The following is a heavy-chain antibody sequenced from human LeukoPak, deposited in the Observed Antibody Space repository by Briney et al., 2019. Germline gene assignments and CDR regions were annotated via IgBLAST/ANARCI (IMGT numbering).Heavy chain of an antibody. CDR1: GGSISSGSYY. Sequence: SETLSPTCTVSGGSISSGSYYWSWIRQPAGKGLEWIGRIYTSGSTNYNPSLKSRVTISVDTSKNQFSLKLSSVTAADTAVYYCARYNSGSYFDAFDIWGQGTMVTVSS. D-gene: IGHD1-26*01. V-gene: IGHV4-61*02. J-gene: IGHJ3*02. CDR2: IYTSGST. CDR3: ARYNSGSYFDAFDI.